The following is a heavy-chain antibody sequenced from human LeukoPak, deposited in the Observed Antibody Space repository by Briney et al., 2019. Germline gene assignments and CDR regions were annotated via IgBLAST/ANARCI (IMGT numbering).Heavy chain of an antibody. V-gene: IGHV3-11*01. Sequence: GGSLRLSCVTSGFTFSNYYMTWIRQAPGKGLEWVSYISGTGNSKYYADSVKGRFTISRDNAKNSLYLQMSSLRAEDTAIYYCARDYSGSGYFFDYWGQGSLVTVSS. CDR2: ISGTGNSK. J-gene: IGHJ4*02. D-gene: IGHD1-26*01. CDR3: ARDYSGSGYFFDY. CDR1: GFTFSNYY.